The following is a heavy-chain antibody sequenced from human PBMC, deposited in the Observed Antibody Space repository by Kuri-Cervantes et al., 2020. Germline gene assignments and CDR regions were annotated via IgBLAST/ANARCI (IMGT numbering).Heavy chain of an antibody. CDR2: INYRGTT. J-gene: IGHJ6*02. CDR3: AREGVYYHSSTSRYSYYGMDV. D-gene: IGHD3-22*01. V-gene: IGHV4-39*02. Sequence: GSLRLSCSVSGGSISSSSYFRAWVRQSPGKGPEWIGSINYRGTTYYSPSLKSRVTISVDTSKDQFSLKLSSVTAADTAVYYCAREGVYYHSSTSRYSYYGMDVWGQGTTVTVSS. CDR1: GGSISSSSYF.